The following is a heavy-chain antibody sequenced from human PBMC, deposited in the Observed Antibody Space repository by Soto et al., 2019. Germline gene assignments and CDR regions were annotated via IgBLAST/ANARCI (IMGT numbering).Heavy chain of an antibody. J-gene: IGHJ6*02. CDR1: GYTFTSYG. CDR3: ARDVVPAATTLYYYYYGMDV. V-gene: IGHV1-2*02. D-gene: IGHD2-2*01. CDR2: INPNSGGT. Sequence: ASVKVSCKASGYTFTSYGMHWVRQAPGQGLEWMGWINPNSGGTNYAQKFQGRVTMTRDTSTSTAYMELSRLRSDDTAVYYCARDVVPAATTLYYYYYGMDVWGQGTTVTVSS.